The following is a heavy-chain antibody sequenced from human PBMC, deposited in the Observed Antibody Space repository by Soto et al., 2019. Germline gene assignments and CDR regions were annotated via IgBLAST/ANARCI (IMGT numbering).Heavy chain of an antibody. CDR1: GDTFTEYY. V-gene: IGHV1-46*01. Sequence: QVQLMQSGAEVKKPGASVKVSCKASGDTFTEYYIHWVRQAPGQGLEWMGTVNPSGGHTTYAQHFLGRGTMTRDTATSTLYMELPCLTSEYTAVYYCARGGHVVVVTAALDYWGQGTLVTVSS. CDR3: ARGGHVVVVTAALDY. D-gene: IGHD2-21*02. J-gene: IGHJ4*02. CDR2: VNPSGGHT.